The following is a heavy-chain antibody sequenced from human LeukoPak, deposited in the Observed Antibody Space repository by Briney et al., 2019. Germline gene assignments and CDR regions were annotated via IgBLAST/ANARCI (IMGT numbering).Heavy chain of an antibody. CDR2: ISSSGSTI. CDR1: GFTFSSYE. Sequence: PGGSLRLSCAASGFTFSSYEMNWVRQAPGKGLEWVSYISSSGSTIYYAGSVKGRFTISRDNAKNTLYLQMNSLRPEDTSVYYCARSPTSWYFDYWGQGTLVTVSS. CDR3: ARSPTSWYFDY. J-gene: IGHJ4*02. D-gene: IGHD2-2*01. V-gene: IGHV3-48*03.